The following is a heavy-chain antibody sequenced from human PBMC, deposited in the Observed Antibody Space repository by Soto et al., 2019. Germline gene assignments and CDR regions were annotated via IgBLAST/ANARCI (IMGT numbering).Heavy chain of an antibody. CDR2: IIPIFGTA. J-gene: IGHJ3*02. CDR1: GGTFSSYA. D-gene: IGHD3-22*01. Sequence: QVQLVQSGAEVKKPGSSVKVSCKASGGTFSSYAISWVRQAPGQGLEWMGGIIPIFGTANYAQKFQGRVTITADESTSSAYSELSSLRSEDTAVYYCARARPAYYYDSSGYFPDAFDIWGQGTMVTVSS. V-gene: IGHV1-69*01. CDR3: ARARPAYYYDSSGYFPDAFDI.